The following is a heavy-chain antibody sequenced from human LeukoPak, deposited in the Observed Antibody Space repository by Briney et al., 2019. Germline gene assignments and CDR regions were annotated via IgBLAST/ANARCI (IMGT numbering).Heavy chain of an antibody. V-gene: IGHV4-4*09. Sequence: SETLSLTCTVSGGSISSYYWSWIRQTPGKGLEWIGYIYASGSTTYNPSLKSRVTISIDTSKNQFSLKLSSVTAADTAVYYCARRATMLASGYFDYWGQGTLVSVSS. CDR1: GGSISSYY. D-gene: IGHD5-12*01. J-gene: IGHJ4*02. CDR2: IYASGST. CDR3: ARRATMLASGYFDY.